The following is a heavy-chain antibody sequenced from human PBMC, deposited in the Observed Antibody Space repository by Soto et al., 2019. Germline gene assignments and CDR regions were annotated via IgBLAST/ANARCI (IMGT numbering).Heavy chain of an antibody. J-gene: IGHJ4*02. V-gene: IGHV4-34*01. CDR3: ARHGDYVGVDS. CDR1: GGSFSCYY. D-gene: IGHD4-17*01. CDR2: INHRGNT. Sequence: SETLSLTCAVYGGSFSCYYLSWIRQPPGKGLEWIGEINHRGNTNYNPSLKSRVTISADRSKNQFSLNLNSVTAADTAVYYCARHGDYVGVDSWGQGTLVTVSS.